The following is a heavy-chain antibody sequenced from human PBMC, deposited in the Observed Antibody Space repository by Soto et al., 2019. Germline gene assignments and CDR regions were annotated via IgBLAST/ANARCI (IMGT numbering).Heavy chain of an antibody. Sequence: ASVKVSCKASGYTFTSYGISWVRQAPGQGLEWMGWISAYNGNTNYAQKLQGRVTMTTDTSTSTAYMELRSLRSDDTAVYYCARRHYDFWSGRSPPWFDPWGQGTLVTVSS. D-gene: IGHD3-3*01. CDR3: ARRHYDFWSGRSPPWFDP. V-gene: IGHV1-18*01. CDR1: GYTFTSYG. CDR2: ISAYNGNT. J-gene: IGHJ5*02.